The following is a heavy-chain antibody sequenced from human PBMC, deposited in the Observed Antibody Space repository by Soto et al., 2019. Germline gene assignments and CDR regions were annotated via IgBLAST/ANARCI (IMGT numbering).Heavy chain of an antibody. Sequence: ASVKVSCKASGYTFTSYYMHWVRQAPGQGLEWMGIINPSGGSTSYAQKFQGRVTMTRDTSTSTVYMELSSLRSEDTAVYYCARDLVVVAATPEAYYYYGMDVWGQGTTVTVSS. J-gene: IGHJ6*02. CDR2: INPSGGST. D-gene: IGHD2-15*01. CDR3: ARDLVVVAATPEAYYYYGMDV. V-gene: IGHV1-46*03. CDR1: GYTFTSYY.